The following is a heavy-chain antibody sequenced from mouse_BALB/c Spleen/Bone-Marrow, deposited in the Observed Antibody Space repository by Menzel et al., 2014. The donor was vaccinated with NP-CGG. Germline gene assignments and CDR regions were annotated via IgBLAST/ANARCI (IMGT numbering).Heavy chain of an antibody. Sequence: EVKLMESEPELVKPGASVKISCKASGYSFTGYFMNWVIQNHGKSLEWIGRINPYNGDSFYNQKFKGKATLTVDKSSSTAHMELRSLASEDSAVYYCARVTTDWYFDVWGAGTTVTVSS. J-gene: IGHJ1*01. V-gene: IGHV1-20*02. CDR1: GYSFTGYF. D-gene: IGHD1-1*01. CDR3: ARVTTDWYFDV. CDR2: INPYNGDS.